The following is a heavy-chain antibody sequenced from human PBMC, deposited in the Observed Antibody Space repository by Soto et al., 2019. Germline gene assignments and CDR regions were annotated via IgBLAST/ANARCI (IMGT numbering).Heavy chain of an antibody. J-gene: IGHJ4*02. Sequence: SVKVSCKASGGTFSSYTISWVRQAPGQGLEWMGRIIPILGIASYAQKFQGRVTITADKSTSTAYMELSSLRSEDTAVYYCAPTMVRGVMYFDYWGQGTLVTVSS. CDR3: APTMVRGVMYFDY. CDR2: IIPILGIA. D-gene: IGHD3-10*01. V-gene: IGHV1-69*02. CDR1: GGTFSSYT.